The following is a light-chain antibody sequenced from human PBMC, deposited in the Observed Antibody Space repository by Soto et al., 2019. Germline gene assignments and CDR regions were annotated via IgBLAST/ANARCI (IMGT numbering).Light chain of an antibody. CDR2: DES. CDR3: QQCGSAART. V-gene: IGKV3-20*01. Sequence: EIVLTQSPGTLSLSPGERAILSCRASQSVSSDSLAWYRQKPGQAPRLLVYDESSRATGIPDRFSGSGPATDFTLTISRLEPEDFGVYYCQQCGSAARTFGQGTKVEIK. J-gene: IGKJ1*01. CDR1: QSVSSDS.